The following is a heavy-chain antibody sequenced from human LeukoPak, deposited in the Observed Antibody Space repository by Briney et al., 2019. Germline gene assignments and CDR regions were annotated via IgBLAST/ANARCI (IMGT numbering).Heavy chain of an antibody. J-gene: IGHJ6*03. Sequence: PGGSLRLSCAASGFTFSNYNMNWVRQAPGKVLEWVSSITYSSTYIYYADSVKGRFTISRDNAKNPVYLQMNSLRVEDTALYYCAKDIGRVDTASTYMDVWGKGTTVTISS. CDR2: ITYSSTYI. CDR1: GFTFSNYN. V-gene: IGHV3-21*04. CDR3: AKDIGRVDTASTYMDV. D-gene: IGHD5-18*01.